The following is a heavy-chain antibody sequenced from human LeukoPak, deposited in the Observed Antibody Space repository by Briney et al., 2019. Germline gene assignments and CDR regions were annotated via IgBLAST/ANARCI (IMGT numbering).Heavy chain of an antibody. D-gene: IGHD4-4*01. V-gene: IGHV3-23*01. CDR2: ISGSGGST. Sequence: GGSLRLSCAASGFTFSSYAMSWVRQAPGKGLEWVSAISGSGGSTYYADSVKGRFTISRDNSKNTLYLQMNSLRAEDTAVYYCARGPYSNYGVGVFSFDYWGQGTLVTVSS. CDR1: GFTFSSYA. J-gene: IGHJ4*02. CDR3: ARGPYSNYGVGVFSFDY.